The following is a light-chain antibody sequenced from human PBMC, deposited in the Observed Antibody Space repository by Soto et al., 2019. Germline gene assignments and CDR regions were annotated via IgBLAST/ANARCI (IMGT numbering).Light chain of an antibody. CDR2: AAS. J-gene: IGKJ1*01. Sequence: DIQMTQSPSSLSASVGDRVTITCRASQNIRNYLVWYQQKADKAPNLLIYAASSIQSGVPSRFSGSGSGTDFTLTISSLQPEDFATYYCQQTYSIPLTFGQGTKVDI. CDR3: QQTYSIPLT. CDR1: QNIRNY. V-gene: IGKV1-39*01.